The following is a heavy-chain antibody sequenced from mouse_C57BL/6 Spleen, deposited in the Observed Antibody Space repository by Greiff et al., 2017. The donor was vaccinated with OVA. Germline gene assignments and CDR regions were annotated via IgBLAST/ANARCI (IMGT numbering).Heavy chain of an antibody. D-gene: IGHD2-4*01. J-gene: IGHJ4*01. V-gene: IGHV1-55*01. CDR2: IYPGSGST. CDR1: GYTFTSYW. Sequence: QVQLQQPGAELVKPGASVKMSCKASGYTFTSYWITWVKQRPGQGLECIGDIYPGSGSTNYNEKFKSKATLTVDTSSSTAYMQLSSLTSEDSAVYYCASRDYGYAMDYWGQGTSVTVSS. CDR3: ASRDYGYAMDY.